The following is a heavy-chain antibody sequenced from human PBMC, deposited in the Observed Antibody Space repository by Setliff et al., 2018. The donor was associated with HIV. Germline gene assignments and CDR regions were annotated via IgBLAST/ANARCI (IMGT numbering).Heavy chain of an antibody. V-gene: IGHV3-20*04. Sequence: PGGSLRLSCAASGFTFDDYGMSWVRQAPGKGLEWVSGINWNGGSTGYADSVKGRFTISRDNAKNSLYLQMNSLRAEDTALYYCARDRSSSSWSYFDYWGQGTLVTVSS. CDR2: INWNGGST. D-gene: IGHD6-13*01. J-gene: IGHJ4*02. CDR3: ARDRSSSSWSYFDY. CDR1: GFTFDDYG.